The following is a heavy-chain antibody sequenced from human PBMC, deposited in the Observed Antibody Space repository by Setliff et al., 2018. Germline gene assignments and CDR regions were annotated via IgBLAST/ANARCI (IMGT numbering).Heavy chain of an antibody. CDR3: ARAPSAELVTIRTNSWFTY. CDR1: GYTFRNYA. V-gene: IGHV1-18*01. J-gene: IGHJ4*02. CDR2: ISVYNGDT. D-gene: IGHD5-18*01. Sequence: GASVKVSCKASGYTFRNYAFAWVRQAPGQGLEWVGWISVYNGDTNYAQKFQGRVTLTTDTSTSTAYMGLRSLTSDDSAFYYCARAPSAELVTIRTNSWFTYWGQGTLVTV.